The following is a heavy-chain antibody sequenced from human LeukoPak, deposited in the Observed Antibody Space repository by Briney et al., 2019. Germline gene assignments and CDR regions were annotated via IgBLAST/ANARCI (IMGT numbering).Heavy chain of an antibody. CDR2: ISWNSGSI. Sequence: GGSLRLSCAASGFTFSDYYMSWIRQAPGKGLEWVSGISWNSGSIGYADSVKGRFTISRDNAKNSLYLQMNSLRVEDTAVYYCARQMKFITSGDAFDIWGQGTMISVSS. CDR1: GFTFSDYY. J-gene: IGHJ3*02. CDR3: ARQMKFITSGDAFDI. D-gene: IGHD3-10*01. V-gene: IGHV3-20*04.